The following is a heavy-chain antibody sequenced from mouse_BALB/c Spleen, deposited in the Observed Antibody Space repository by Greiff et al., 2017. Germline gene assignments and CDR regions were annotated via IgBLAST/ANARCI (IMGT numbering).Heavy chain of an antibody. V-gene: IGHV2-6-5*01. D-gene: IGHD1-1*01. CDR3: AKPAYGPAMDY. CDR1: GFSLTDYG. CDR2: IWGGGST. J-gene: IGHJ4*01. Sequence: VMLVESGPGLVAPSQSLSITCTVSGFSLTDYGVSWLRQPPGKGLEWLGVIWGGGSTYYNSALKSRLSISKANSKSQVFLKLNSLQTDDTAMYCCAKPAYGPAMDYWGQGTSVTVSS.